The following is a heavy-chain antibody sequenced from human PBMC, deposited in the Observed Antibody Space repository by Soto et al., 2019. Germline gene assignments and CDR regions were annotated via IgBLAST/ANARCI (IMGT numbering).Heavy chain of an antibody. D-gene: IGHD2-15*01. J-gene: IGHJ3*02. V-gene: IGHV3-66*01. CDR2: IYNELT. CDR1: GFTVTDIY. Sequence: EVQLGESGGGLVQPGGSLRLSCVASGFTVTDIYMNWVRQAPGKGLEWVSVIYNELTDYADSVRGRFSIPTDSSKNALYLQMHSLRAEDSAVYYCVREPRYCSGGSCSIMGDAFDIWGKGTMVTVSS. CDR3: VREPRYCSGGSCSIMGDAFDI.